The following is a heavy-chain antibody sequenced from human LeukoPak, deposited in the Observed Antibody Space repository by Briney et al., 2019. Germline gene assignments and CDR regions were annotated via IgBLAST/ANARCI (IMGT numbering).Heavy chain of an antibody. CDR2: DFYSGST. D-gene: IGHD3-9*01. CDR3: ASGGLVSRYLDH. J-gene: IGHJ4*02. Sequence: SETLSLTCAVSGGSITSSTWWTWVRQPPGKGLEWIGEDFYSGSTNSNPSLKSRLTMSVDESKHEFSLRLTAVTAADTAVYYCASGGLVSRYLDHWGQGALVNVSP. CDR1: GGSITSSTW. V-gene: IGHV4-4*02.